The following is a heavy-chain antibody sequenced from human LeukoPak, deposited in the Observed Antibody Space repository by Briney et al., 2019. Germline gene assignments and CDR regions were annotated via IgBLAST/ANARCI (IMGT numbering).Heavy chain of an antibody. J-gene: IGHJ4*02. V-gene: IGHV3-72*01. CDR2: IRNKVSSYTR. Sequence: GGSLRLSCAASGFTFSDHYMDWIRQAPGKGLEGVGRIRNKVSSYTREYAASVKGRFTVSRDESKNSLYLQMNSLQIEDTAVYFCARVGTPDSSAFAYDYWGRGTLVLVSS. CDR3: ARVGTPDSSAFAYDY. D-gene: IGHD3-22*01. CDR1: GFTFSDHY.